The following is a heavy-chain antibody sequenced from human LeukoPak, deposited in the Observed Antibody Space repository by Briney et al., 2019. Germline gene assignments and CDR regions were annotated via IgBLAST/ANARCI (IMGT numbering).Heavy chain of an antibody. J-gene: IGHJ4*02. V-gene: IGHV4-39*01. CDR1: GGSISSSSYY. Sequence: SETLSLTCTVSGGSISSSSYYWGWIRQPPGKGLEWIGSIYYSGSTYYNPSLKSRVTISVDMSKNQFSLKLSSVTAADTAVYYCARLRYYDSSGPFDYWGQGTLVTVSS. D-gene: IGHD3-22*01. CDR3: ARLRYYDSSGPFDY. CDR2: IYYSGST.